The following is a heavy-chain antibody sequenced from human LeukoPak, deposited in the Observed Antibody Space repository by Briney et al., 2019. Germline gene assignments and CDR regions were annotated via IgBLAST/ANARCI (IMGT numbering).Heavy chain of an antibody. CDR1: GFTFSSHW. CDR2: INSDGSST. J-gene: IGHJ4*02. CDR3: IRGPTYFDS. V-gene: IGHV3-74*01. Sequence: GGSLRLSCAASGFTFSSHWMHWVRQVPGKGLVWVSRINSDGSSTSYGDSVKGRFTISRDNAKGTLYLQMHSLRVEDTAVYYCIRGPTYFDSWGQGTLDTVSS.